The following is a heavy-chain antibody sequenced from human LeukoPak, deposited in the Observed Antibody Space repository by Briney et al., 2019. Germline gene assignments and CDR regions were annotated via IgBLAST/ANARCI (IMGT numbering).Heavy chain of an antibody. J-gene: IGHJ4*02. V-gene: IGHV4-39*01. CDR2: IHYSGST. CDR1: GGSISSNSHY. D-gene: IGHD2-21*01. Sequence: SETLSLTCTVSGGSISSNSHYWAWIRQPPGKGLEWIGSIHYSGSTFYSPPLKSRVTISVDTSKNQFSLILTSVTASDTAVYYCAREEASVGDDWGQGILVTVSS. CDR3: AREEASVGDD.